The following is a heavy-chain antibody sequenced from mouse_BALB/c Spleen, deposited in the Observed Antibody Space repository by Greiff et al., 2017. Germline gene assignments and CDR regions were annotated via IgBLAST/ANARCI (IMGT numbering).Heavy chain of an antibody. CDR2: IRNKANGYTT. CDR1: GFTFTDYY. V-gene: IGHV7-3*02. J-gene: IGHJ3*01. Sequence: EVQLVESGGGLVQPGGSLRLSCATSGFTFTDYYMSWVRQPPGKALEWLGFIRNKANGYTTEYSASVKGRFTISRDNSQSILYLQMNTLRAEDSATYYCARDDHYYGSSYGAYWGQGTLVTVSA. D-gene: IGHD1-1*01. CDR3: ARDDHYYGSSYGAY.